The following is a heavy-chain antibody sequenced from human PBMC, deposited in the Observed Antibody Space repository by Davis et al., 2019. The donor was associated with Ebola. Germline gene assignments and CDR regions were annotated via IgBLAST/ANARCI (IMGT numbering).Heavy chain of an antibody. Sequence: MPSETLSLTCTVSGVSISTYYWCWIRQSPGKGLEWIGEINHSGSTNYNPSLKSRVTISVDTSKNQFSLKLSSVTAADTAVYFCAKVGATPYGMDVWGQGTTVTVSS. J-gene: IGHJ6*02. D-gene: IGHD1-26*01. CDR1: GVSISTYY. CDR2: INHSGST. CDR3: AKVGATPYGMDV. V-gene: IGHV4-34*01.